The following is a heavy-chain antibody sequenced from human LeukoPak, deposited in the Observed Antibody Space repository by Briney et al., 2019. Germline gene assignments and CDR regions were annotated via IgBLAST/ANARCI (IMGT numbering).Heavy chain of an antibody. J-gene: IGHJ4*02. CDR3: ATDRQVYGSGEYYFDY. V-gene: IGHV4-59*01. Sequence: PSETLSLTCTVSGGSISTYYWSWIRQPPGKGLEWIGYIYNSGSTKCNPSLKSRVTNSVDTSKNQFSLKLSSVTAADTAVYYCATDRQVYGSGEYYFDYWGQGTLVIVSS. CDR1: GGSISTYY. CDR2: IYNSGST. D-gene: IGHD3-10*01.